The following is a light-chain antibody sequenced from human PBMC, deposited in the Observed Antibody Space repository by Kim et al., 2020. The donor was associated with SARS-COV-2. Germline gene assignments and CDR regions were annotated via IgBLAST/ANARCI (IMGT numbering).Light chain of an antibody. J-gene: IGKJ2*01. Sequence: PPLSPGAPSTLSCRASQNVIHLFAWYQHKPGPAPTLLIYDITLRSAGVPARFSGSGSETEFTLTISSLQSEDFAIYYCEQYNYWYTFGQGTKLEI. CDR3: EQYNYWYT. CDR1: QNVIHL. V-gene: IGKV3-15*01. CDR2: DIT.